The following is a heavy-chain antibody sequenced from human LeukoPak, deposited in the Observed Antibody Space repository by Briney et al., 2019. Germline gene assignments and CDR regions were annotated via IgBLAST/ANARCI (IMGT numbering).Heavy chain of an antibody. D-gene: IGHD3-16*02. V-gene: IGHV1-2*02. J-gene: IGHJ3*02. CDR1: GYTFTDYY. CDR3: ARVYRWTTPNDAFDI. Sequence: ASVTVSFKASGYTFTDYYMHWVRQAPGQGLEWMGWSNSNSGATNYAQKFQGRVTMTRDTSITTAYMELSRLTSDDTAVYYCARVYRWTTPNDAFDIWGQGTMVTVSS. CDR2: SNSNSGAT.